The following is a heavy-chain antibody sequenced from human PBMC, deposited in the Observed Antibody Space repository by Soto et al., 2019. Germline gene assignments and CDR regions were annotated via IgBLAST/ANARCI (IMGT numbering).Heavy chain of an antibody. D-gene: IGHD1-26*01. V-gene: IGHV4-34*01. CDR1: GGSFSGYY. J-gene: IGHJ6*02. CDR3: ARGPYSGSYYPSPSDYYYYYGMDV. Sequence: SETLSLTCAVYGGSFSGYYWSWIRQPPGKGLEWIGEINHSGSTNYNPSLKSRVTISVDTSKNQFSLKLSSVTAADTAVYYWARGPYSGSYYPSPSDYYYYYGMDVWGQGTTVTVSS. CDR2: INHSGST.